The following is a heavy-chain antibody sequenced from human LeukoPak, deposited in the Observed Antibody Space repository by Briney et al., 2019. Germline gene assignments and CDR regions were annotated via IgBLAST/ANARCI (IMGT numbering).Heavy chain of an antibody. Sequence: SQTLSLTCAVSGGSISSGGYSWSWIRQPPGKGLEWIGSIYYSGYTYYKPSLKSRVTIPVDTSKNQFSLKLSSVTAADTAVYYCARSRETTMVRGVIKDYYYYMDVWGKGTTVTISS. D-gene: IGHD3-10*01. CDR2: IYYSGYT. CDR3: ARSRETTMVRGVIKDYYYYMDV. CDR1: GGSISSGGYS. V-gene: IGHV4-30-2*03. J-gene: IGHJ6*03.